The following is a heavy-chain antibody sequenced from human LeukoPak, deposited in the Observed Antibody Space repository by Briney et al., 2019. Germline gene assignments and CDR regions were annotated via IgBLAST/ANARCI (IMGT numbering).Heavy chain of an antibody. D-gene: IGHD4-11*01. V-gene: IGHV1-69*05. CDR1: GGTFSSYA. CDR2: IIPIFGTA. Sequence: SVKVSCKASGGTFSSYAISWVRQAPGQGLEWMGRIIPIFGTANYAQKFQGRVTITTDKSTSTAYMELSSLRSEDTAVYYCARLHPYYYYMDVWGKGTTVTVSS. J-gene: IGHJ6*03. CDR3: ARLHPYYYYMDV.